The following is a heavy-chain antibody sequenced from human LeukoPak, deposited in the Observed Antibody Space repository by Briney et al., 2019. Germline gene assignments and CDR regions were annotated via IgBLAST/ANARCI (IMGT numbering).Heavy chain of an antibody. CDR3: AKAPKATAGNGNAFDI. CDR1: GFTFSSYA. CDR2: ISGNGGTT. V-gene: IGHV3-23*02. D-gene: IGHD6-13*01. J-gene: IGHJ3*02. Sequence: GGSLRLSCAASGFTFSSYAMSWVRQAPGKGLEWVSVISGNGGTTYYVDSVKGRFTISRDNSKNTVYLEMNSLRADDTAEYYCAKAPKATAGNGNAFDIWGQGTMVTVSS.